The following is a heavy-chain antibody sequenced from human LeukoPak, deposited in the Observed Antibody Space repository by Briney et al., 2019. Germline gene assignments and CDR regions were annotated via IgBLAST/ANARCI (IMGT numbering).Heavy chain of an antibody. Sequence: GASVEVSCKASGYTFTSYDINWVRHATGQGLEWMGWMNPNSGNTGYAQKFQGRVTMTRNTSISTAYMELSSLRSEDTAVYYCARAHYDILTGYDDAFDIWGQGTMVTVSS. CDR1: GYTFTSYD. CDR2: MNPNSGNT. D-gene: IGHD3-9*01. V-gene: IGHV1-8*01. J-gene: IGHJ3*02. CDR3: ARAHYDILTGYDDAFDI.